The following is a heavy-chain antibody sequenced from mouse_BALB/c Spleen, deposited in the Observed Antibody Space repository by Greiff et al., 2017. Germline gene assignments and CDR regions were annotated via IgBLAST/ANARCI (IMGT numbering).Heavy chain of an antibody. J-gene: IGHJ3*01. Sequence: EVQLVESGGGLVKPGGSLKLSCAASGFTFSSYAMSWVRQSPEKRLEWVAEISSGGSYTYYPDTVTGRFTISRDNAKNTLYLEMSSLRSEDTAMYYCASGPAWFAYWGQGTLVTVSA. CDR2: ISSGGSYT. CDR3: ASGPAWFAY. V-gene: IGHV5-9-4*01. D-gene: IGHD3-1*01. CDR1: GFTFSSYA.